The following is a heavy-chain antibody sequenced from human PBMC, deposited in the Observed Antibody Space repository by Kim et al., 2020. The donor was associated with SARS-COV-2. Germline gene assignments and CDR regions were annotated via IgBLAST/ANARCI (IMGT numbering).Heavy chain of an antibody. Sequence: GGSLKCADSLDGRFSISRDNAKKSLSLPMNSLTPEDTAVYYCVREPGNWGQGTLVTVSS. J-gene: IGHJ4*02. V-gene: IGHV3-11*01. D-gene: IGHD6-13*01. CDR2: GGSL. CDR3: VREPGN.